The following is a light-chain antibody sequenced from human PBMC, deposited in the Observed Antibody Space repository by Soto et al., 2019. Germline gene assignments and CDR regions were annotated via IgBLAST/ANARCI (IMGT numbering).Light chain of an antibody. Sequence: QSALTQPASVSGSPGQSITISSTGTSSDVGSYNLVSWYQQHPGKAPKLMIYEGSKRPSGVSNRFSGSKSGNTASLTISGLQAEDEAVYYCCTYAGVVFGGGTKLTVL. V-gene: IGLV2-23*01. CDR3: CTYAGVV. J-gene: IGLJ2*01. CDR1: SSDVGSYNL. CDR2: EGS.